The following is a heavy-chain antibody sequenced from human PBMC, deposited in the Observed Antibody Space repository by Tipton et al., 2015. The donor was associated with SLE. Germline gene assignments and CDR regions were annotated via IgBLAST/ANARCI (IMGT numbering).Heavy chain of an antibody. J-gene: IGHJ4*02. Sequence: SLRLSCAASGFTFSSHAMSWVRQAPGKGLGGVSTISGSGGSTNYADSGKGRFTISRDNSKNTLHLQMNSLRAEDTAVYYCAKDLPTGSGRFGNGWGQGTLVTVSS. D-gene: IGHD3-10*01. CDR2: ISGSGGST. CDR3: AKDLPTGSGRFGNG. V-gene: IGHV3-23*01. CDR1: GFTFSSHA.